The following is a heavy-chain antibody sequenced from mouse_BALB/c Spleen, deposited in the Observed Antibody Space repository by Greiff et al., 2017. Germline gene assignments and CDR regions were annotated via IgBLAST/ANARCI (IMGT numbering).Heavy chain of an antibody. Sequence: VQLQQSGPELVKPGASVKMSCKASGYTFTSYVMHWVKQKPGQGLEWIGYINPYNDGTKYNEKFKDKATLTSDKSSSTAYMELSSLTSEDSAVHYCARGYYGSSSPYYAMDYWGQGTSVTVSS. V-gene: IGHV1-14*01. CDR1: GYTFTSYV. CDR2: INPYNDGT. CDR3: ARGYYGSSSPYYAMDY. J-gene: IGHJ4*01. D-gene: IGHD1-1*01.